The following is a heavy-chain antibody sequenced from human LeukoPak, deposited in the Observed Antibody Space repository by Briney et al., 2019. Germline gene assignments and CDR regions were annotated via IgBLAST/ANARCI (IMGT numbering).Heavy chain of an antibody. D-gene: IGHD7-27*01. Sequence: GESLKISCKGSGYSFSTYWIAWVRQMPGKGLEWMGIIYPGDSDARYSPSFQGQVTISADKSISTAYLQWSSLKASDTAMYYCARFRRHWGPYYFDYWGQGTLVTVSS. V-gene: IGHV5-51*01. CDR2: IYPGDSDA. CDR3: ARFRRHWGPYYFDY. CDR1: GYSFSTYW. J-gene: IGHJ4*02.